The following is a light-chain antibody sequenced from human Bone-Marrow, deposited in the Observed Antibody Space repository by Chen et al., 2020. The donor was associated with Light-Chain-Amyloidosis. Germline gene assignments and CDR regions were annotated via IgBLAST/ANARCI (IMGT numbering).Light chain of an antibody. CDR3: QVWDRSSDRPV. V-gene: IGLV3-21*02. J-gene: IGLJ3*02. CDR2: DDS. CDR1: NLGSTS. Sequence: SYVLTQPSSASVAPGQTATLPCGGNNLGSTSVHWYQQTPGQAPLLVVYDDSDRPSGVPERLSGSNSGNTATLTISRVEAGDEADYYCQVWDRSSDRPVFGGGTKLTVL.